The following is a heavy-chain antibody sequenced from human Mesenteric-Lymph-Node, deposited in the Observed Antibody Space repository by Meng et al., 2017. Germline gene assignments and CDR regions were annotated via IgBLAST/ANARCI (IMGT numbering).Heavy chain of an antibody. V-gene: IGHV1-46*01. Sequence: QVVQLGVWVKNPGASVKVSCKAYGYTFTSYYMHWVRQAPGQGLEWMGIINPSGGSTSYAQKFQGRVTMTRDTSTSTVYMELSSLRSEDTAVYYCARDSVYPGGSGSSRITFDYWGQGTLVTVSS. CDR1: GYTFTSYY. D-gene: IGHD2-15*01. CDR2: INPSGGST. CDR3: ARDSVYPGGSGSSRITFDY. J-gene: IGHJ4*02.